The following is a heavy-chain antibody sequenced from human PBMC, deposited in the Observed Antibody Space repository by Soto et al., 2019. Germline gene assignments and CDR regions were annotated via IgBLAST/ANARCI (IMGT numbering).Heavy chain of an antibody. CDR2: IIGSGGST. CDR3: AKDQGDYDFWSGYPDMDV. D-gene: IGHD3-3*01. V-gene: IGHV3-23*01. CDR1: GFTFSSYA. Sequence: EVQLLESGGGLVQPGGSLRLSCAASGFTFSSYAMSWVRQAPGKGLEWVSSIIGSGGSTYYADSVKGRFTISRDNSKNTLYLQMSSLRAEDTAVYYCAKDQGDYDFWSGYPDMDVLGKGNTVTGSS. J-gene: IGHJ6*03.